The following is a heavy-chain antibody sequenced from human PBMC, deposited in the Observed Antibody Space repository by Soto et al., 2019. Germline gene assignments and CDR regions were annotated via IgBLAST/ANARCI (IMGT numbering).Heavy chain of an antibody. D-gene: IGHD2-15*01. V-gene: IGHV4-34*01. CDR1: GGSFSGYY. J-gene: IGHJ4*02. CDR3: ARHTPAISISDH. CDR2: INHSGNT. Sequence: PSETLSLTCAVYGGSFSGYYWSWIRQPPGKGLEWIGEINHSGNTNYNPSLKSRVTISVDTSKNQFSLKLSSVTAADTAVYYCARHTPAISISDHWGQGTLVTVSS.